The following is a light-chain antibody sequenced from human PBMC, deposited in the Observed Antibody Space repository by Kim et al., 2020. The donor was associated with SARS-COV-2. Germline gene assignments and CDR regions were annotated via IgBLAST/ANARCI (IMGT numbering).Light chain of an antibody. J-gene: IGLJ3*02. CDR1: SSNIGSNN. Sequence: QSVLTQPPSASGTPGQRVTISCSGSSSNIGSNNVVWYHQFPGAAPNVLIHSDNHHRSGVPYRFSGSSSATSTSLAISARQSGDEADYYCAVWDDSLNQGVFGGGTQLTVL. V-gene: IGLV1-44*01. CDR3: AVWDDSLNQGV. CDR2: SDN.